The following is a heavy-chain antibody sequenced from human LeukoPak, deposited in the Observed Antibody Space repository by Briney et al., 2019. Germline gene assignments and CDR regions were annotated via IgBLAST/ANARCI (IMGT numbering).Heavy chain of an antibody. Sequence: SVKVSCKASGGTFSSYAISWVRQAPGQGLEWMGRIIPIFGIANYAQKFQGRVTITADKSASTAYMELSSLRSEDTAVYNCARGPRYCSSTSCNYGMDVWGQGTTVTVSS. CDR3: ARGPRYCSSTSCNYGMDV. J-gene: IGHJ6*02. CDR2: IIPIFGIA. D-gene: IGHD2-2*01. CDR1: GGTFSSYA. V-gene: IGHV1-69*04.